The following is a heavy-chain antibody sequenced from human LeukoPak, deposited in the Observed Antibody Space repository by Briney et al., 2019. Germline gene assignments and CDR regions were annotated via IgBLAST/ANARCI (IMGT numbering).Heavy chain of an antibody. J-gene: IGHJ4*02. D-gene: IGHD6-13*01. CDR3: AISYSSSWYYFDY. CDR2: TYYSGST. Sequence: PSETLSLTCTVSGGSISSYYWSWIRQPPGKGLEWIGYTYYSGSTNYNPSLKSRVTISVDTSKNQFSLKLSSVTAADTAVYYCAISYSSSWYYFDYWGQGTLVTVSS. V-gene: IGHV4-59*01. CDR1: GGSISSYY.